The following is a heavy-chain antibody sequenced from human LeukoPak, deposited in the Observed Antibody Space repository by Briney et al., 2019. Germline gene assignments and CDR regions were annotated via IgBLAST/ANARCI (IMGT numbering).Heavy chain of an antibody. D-gene: IGHD2-15*01. J-gene: IGHJ4*02. Sequence: QTGGSLRLSCAASGFTFTGYAMHWVRQAPGKGLEWVAVISYDGSNKYYADSVKGRFTISRDNPENTLYLQMSSLRAEDTAVYYCAVVGNQVDYWGQGTLVTVSS. CDR1: GFTFTGYA. CDR3: AVVGNQVDY. V-gene: IGHV3-30*04. CDR2: ISYDGSNK.